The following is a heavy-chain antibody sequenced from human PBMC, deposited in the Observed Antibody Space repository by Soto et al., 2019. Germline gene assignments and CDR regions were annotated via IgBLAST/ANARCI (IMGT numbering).Heavy chain of an antibody. CDR3: ARGGSGWYYFDY. V-gene: IGHV3-30-3*01. J-gene: IGHJ4*02. Sequence: GGSLRLSCAASGFTFSSYAMHWVRQAPGKGLEWVAVISYDGSNKYYADSVKGRFTISRDNSKNTLYLQMNSLRAEDTAVYYCARGGSGWYYFDYWGQGTLVTVS. D-gene: IGHD6-19*01. CDR2: ISYDGSNK. CDR1: GFTFSSYA.